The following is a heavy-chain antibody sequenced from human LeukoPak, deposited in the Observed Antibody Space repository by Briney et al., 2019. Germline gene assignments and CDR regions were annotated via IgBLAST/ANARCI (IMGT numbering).Heavy chain of an antibody. V-gene: IGHV1-18*01. D-gene: IGHD5-24*01. J-gene: IGHJ4*02. CDR3: AKAFSKWLQSPPRDQNDY. CDR1: GYTFTSYG. Sequence: ASVKVSCKASGYTFTSYGISWVRQAPGQGLEWMGWISAYNGNTNYAQKLQGRVTMTTDTSTSTAYMELRSLRSDDTAVYYCAKAFSKWLQSPPRDQNDYWGQGTLVTVSS. CDR2: ISAYNGNT.